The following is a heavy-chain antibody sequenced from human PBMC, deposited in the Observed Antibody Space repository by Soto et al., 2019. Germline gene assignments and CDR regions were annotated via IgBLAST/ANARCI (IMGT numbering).Heavy chain of an antibody. CDR3: ARDSFMYRAYFED. CDR2: IWYDGSNK. D-gene: IGHD2-8*01. Sequence: PGGSLRLSCATSGFTFSSYGMHWVRQAPGKGLEWVAVIWYDGSNKYYADSVKGRFTISRDNSKNTLYLQMNSLRAEDTAVYYCARDSFMYRAYFEDWGQGTLVTVSS. J-gene: IGHJ4*02. CDR1: GFTFSSYG. V-gene: IGHV3-33*01.